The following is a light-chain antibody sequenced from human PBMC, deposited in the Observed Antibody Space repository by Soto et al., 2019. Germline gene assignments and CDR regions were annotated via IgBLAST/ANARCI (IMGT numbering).Light chain of an antibody. CDR3: QQRINWPIT. V-gene: IGKV3-11*01. Sequence: EIVLTQSPATLSLSPGDRATLSCRASQSVSRYLAWFQQKPGQTPRLLIYGASNRATGIPDRFSGSGSGTDFTLTISSLEPEDFAVYYCQQRINWPITFGQGNDWRL. J-gene: IGKJ5*01. CDR1: QSVSRY. CDR2: GAS.